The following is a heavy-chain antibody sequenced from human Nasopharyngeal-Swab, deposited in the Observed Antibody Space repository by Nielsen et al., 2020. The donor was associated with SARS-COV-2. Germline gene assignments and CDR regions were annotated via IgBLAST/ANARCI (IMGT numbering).Heavy chain of an antibody. V-gene: IGHV1-18*01. CDR3: ARDGYTYYDILTGYKHFDY. Sequence: ASVKVSCKASGYTFTSYGISWVRQAPGQGLEWVGWISAYNGNTNYAQKLQGRVTMTTDTSTSTAYMELRSLRSDDTAVYYCARDGYTYYDILTGYKHFDYWGQGTPVTVSS. J-gene: IGHJ4*02. D-gene: IGHD3-9*01. CDR2: ISAYNGNT. CDR1: GYTFTSYG.